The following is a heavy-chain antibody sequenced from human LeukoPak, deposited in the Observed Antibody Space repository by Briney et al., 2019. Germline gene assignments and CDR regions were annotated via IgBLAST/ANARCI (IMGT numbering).Heavy chain of an antibody. V-gene: IGHV1-24*01. CDR3: ATSSITMIVVPHYQYYFDY. CDR2: FDPEDGET. J-gene: IGHJ4*02. CDR1: GYTLTELS. Sequence: ASVKVSCKFSGYTLTELSMHWVRQAPGKGLEWMGGFDPEDGETIYAQKFQGRVTMTEDTSTDTAYMELSSLRSEDTAVYYCATSSITMIVVPHYQYYFDYWGQGTLVTVSS. D-gene: IGHD3-22*01.